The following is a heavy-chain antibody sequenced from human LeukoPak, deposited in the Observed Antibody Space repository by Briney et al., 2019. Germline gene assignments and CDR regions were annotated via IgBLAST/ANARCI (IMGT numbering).Heavy chain of an antibody. CDR3: ARDQRYAFDS. D-gene: IGHD3-9*01. V-gene: IGHV3-48*02. J-gene: IGHJ4*02. CDR1: GSTLTNYP. CDR2: IRTSSEGANFA. Sequence: GGSLRLSCTTPGSTLTNYPMNWVRQAPGKGLEWLSNIRTSSEGANFAIYADSVKGRVTFSRDDAKNTLYLYMYSLREDDTVVYYCARDQRYAFDSWGQGILVTVSS.